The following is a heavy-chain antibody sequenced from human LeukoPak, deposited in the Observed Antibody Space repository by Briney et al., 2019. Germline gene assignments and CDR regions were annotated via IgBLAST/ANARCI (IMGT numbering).Heavy chain of an antibody. CDR2: ISYDGSNK. D-gene: IGHD3-16*01. J-gene: IGHJ6*02. Sequence: PGRSLRLSCAASGFTFSSCGMHWVRQAPGKGLEWVAVISYDGSNKYYADSVKGRFTISRDNAKNSLYLQMSNLRAEDTAVYFCARGGGLDVWGQGATVTVSS. CDR3: ARGGGLDV. CDR1: GFTFSSCG. V-gene: IGHV3-30*03.